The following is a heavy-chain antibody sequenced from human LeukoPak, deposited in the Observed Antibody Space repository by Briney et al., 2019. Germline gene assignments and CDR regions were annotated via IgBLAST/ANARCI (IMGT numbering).Heavy chain of an antibody. D-gene: IGHD1-26*01. V-gene: IGHV3-21*04. CDR2: ISSSSSYM. CDR3: AKWGGSYYPYYHMDV. J-gene: IGHJ6*03. CDR1: GFIFSSYS. Sequence: PGGSLRLSCAASGFIFSSYSMNWVRQAPGKGLEWVSSISSSSSYMYYADSVKGRFTISRDNSKNTLCLQMNSLRADDTAVYYCAKWGGSYYPYYHMDVWGKGTTVTVSS.